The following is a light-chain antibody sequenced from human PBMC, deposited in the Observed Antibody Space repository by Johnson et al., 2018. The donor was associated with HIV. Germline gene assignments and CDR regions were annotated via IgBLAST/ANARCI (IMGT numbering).Light chain of an antibody. CDR3: GTWGSSQRTAF. J-gene: IGLJ1*01. CDR2: DNN. V-gene: IGLV1-51*01. Sequence: QPVLTQPPSVSAAPGQKVTISCSGSSSNTGNNYVSWYQQLPGTAPKLLIYDNNTRPSGIPDRFPGSKSGTSATLGITGLQTGDEADYYCGTWGSSQRTAFFGTGTKVTVL. CDR1: SSNTGNNY.